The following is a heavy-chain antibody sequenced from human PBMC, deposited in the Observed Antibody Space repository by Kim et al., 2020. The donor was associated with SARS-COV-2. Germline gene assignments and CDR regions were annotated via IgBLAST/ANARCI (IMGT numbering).Heavy chain of an antibody. CDR1: GYTFTSYG. CDR2: ISAYNGNT. Sequence: ASVKVSCKASGYTFTSYGISWVRQAPGQGLEWMGWISAYNGNTNYAQKLQGRVTMTTDTSTSTAYMELRSLRSDDTAVYYCARGYAGVYYYYGMDVWGQGTTVTVSS. V-gene: IGHV1-18*01. J-gene: IGHJ6*02. CDR3: ARGYAGVYYYYGMDV. D-gene: IGHD2-15*01.